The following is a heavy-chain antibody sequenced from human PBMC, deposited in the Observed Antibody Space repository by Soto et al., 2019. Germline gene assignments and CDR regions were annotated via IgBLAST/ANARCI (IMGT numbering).Heavy chain of an antibody. Sequence: QVHLQESGPGLVKPSETLSLTCTVSGDSINNDYWWSWIRQPAGKGLEWVGRVQANGNSNYNPSLKSRVTMSVDRSMNQFSLTVRSVTAADTAVYYCAKGAGPPWFDPWGHGTLVTVSS. J-gene: IGHJ5*02. CDR2: VQANGNS. CDR3: AKGAGPPWFDP. V-gene: IGHV4-4*07. CDR1: GDSINNDY.